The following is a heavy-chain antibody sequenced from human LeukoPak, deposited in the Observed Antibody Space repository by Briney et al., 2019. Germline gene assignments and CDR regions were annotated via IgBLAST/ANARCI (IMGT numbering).Heavy chain of an antibody. D-gene: IGHD3-22*01. J-gene: IGHJ4*02. V-gene: IGHV3-30*18. CDR1: GFTFSRYG. CDR2: VSYDESNK. Sequence: PGGSLRLSCEASGFTFSRYGMHWVRQAPGKGLEWVTVVSYDESNKFYADSVRGRFTISRDNSKNTLYLQMNSLRAEDTAVYYCAKGPGSYYYDSTGYFDYWGRGTLVTVSS. CDR3: AKGPGSYYYDSTGYFDY.